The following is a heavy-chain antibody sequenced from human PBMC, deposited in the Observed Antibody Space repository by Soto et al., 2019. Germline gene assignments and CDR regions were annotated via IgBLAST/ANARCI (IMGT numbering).Heavy chain of an antibody. CDR1: GYAFINYG. CDR3: AREALSLVAMIKRTRNWFDP. Sequence: QVQLVQSGAEVKNPGASVKVSCKTSGYAFINYGISWVRQAPGQGLEWMGWISAYNGNTNYAQKVQGRVTMTTDTSTSTAYMELRRLTSDDTAIYYCAREALSLVAMIKRTRNWFDPWGQGTLVTVSS. CDR2: ISAYNGNT. D-gene: IGHD5-12*01. V-gene: IGHV1-18*01. J-gene: IGHJ5*02.